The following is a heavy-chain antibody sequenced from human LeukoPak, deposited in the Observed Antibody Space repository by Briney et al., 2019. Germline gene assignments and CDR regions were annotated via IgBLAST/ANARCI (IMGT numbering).Heavy chain of an antibody. Sequence: GGSLRLSCAASGFTFSSYGMHWVRQAPGKGLEWVAVISYDGSNKYYADSVKGRFTISRDNSKNTLYLQMNSLRAEDTAVYYCAREPVESGYYDYYYYHGMDVWGQGTTVTVSS. D-gene: IGHD3-22*01. J-gene: IGHJ6*02. CDR1: GFTFSSYG. CDR3: AREPVESGYYDYYYYHGMDV. V-gene: IGHV3-30*03. CDR2: ISYDGSNK.